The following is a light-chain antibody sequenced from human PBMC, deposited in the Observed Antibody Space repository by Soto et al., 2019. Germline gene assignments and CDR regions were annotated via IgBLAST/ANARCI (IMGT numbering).Light chain of an antibody. V-gene: IGLV1-40*01. CDR1: SSNIGAGYD. Sequence: QSVLTQPPSVSGAPGQRVTISCTGSSSNIGAGYDVHWYQQLPGTPPKLLIYGNSNRPSGVPDRFSGSKSGNSASLAITGLQAEDEADYYCQSYDGSLSGWVFGTGTKVTVL. CDR3: QSYDGSLSGWV. CDR2: GNS. J-gene: IGLJ1*01.